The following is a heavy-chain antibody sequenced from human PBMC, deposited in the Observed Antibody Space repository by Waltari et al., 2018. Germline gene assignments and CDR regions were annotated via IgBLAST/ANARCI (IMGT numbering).Heavy chain of an antibody. CDR3: ARDARAYSSGWYPFDY. D-gene: IGHD6-19*01. CDR2: INPRGGST. J-gene: IGHJ4*02. Sequence: QVQLVQSGAEVKKPGASVKVSCKASGYTFTSYYMHWVRQAPGQGLEWMGIINPRGGSTSYEQKFQGRVTMTRDTSTSTVYMELSSLRSEDTAVYYCARDARAYSSGWYPFDYWGQGTLVTVSS. CDR1: GYTFTSYY. V-gene: IGHV1-46*01.